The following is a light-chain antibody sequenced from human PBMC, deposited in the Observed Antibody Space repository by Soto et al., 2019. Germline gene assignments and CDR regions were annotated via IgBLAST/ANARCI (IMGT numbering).Light chain of an antibody. CDR3: CSFTNIKTVV. CDR1: SSNIGINT. CDR2: TDN. J-gene: IGLJ1*01. V-gene: IGLV1-44*01. Sequence: QSVLTQPPSASGTPGQRVTISCSGGSSNIGINTVNWYQQLPGTAPKVLIYTDNERPSGVPDRFSGSKSGTSASLAINGLQSGDEADYFCCSFTNIKTVVFGGGTKLTVL.